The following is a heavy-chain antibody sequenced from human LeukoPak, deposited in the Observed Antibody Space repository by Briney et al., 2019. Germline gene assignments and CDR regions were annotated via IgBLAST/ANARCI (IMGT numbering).Heavy chain of an antibody. CDR1: GGSISSYY. Sequence: SETLSLTCTVPGGSISSYYWSWIRQPPGKGLEWIGYIYYSGSTRYNPSLKSRVTISVDTSKNHFSLKLSSVTAADTAVYYCARYSGSYPHDAFDIWGQGTMVTVSS. J-gene: IGHJ3*02. V-gene: IGHV4-59*01. D-gene: IGHD1-26*01. CDR3: ARYSGSYPHDAFDI. CDR2: IYYSGST.